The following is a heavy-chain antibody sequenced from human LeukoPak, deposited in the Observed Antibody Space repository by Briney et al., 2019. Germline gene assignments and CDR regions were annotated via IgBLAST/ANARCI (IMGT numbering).Heavy chain of an antibody. V-gene: IGHV4-39*01. D-gene: IGHD3-9*01. CDR1: GGSISSSSYY. Sequence: PSETLSLTCTVSGGSISSSSYYWGWIRQPPGKGLEWIGSIYYSGSTYYNPSLKSRVTISVDTSKNQFSLKLSSVTAADTAVYYCARLPRLRYFDWLRPAPRGNYYYYMDVWGKGTTVTISS. J-gene: IGHJ6*03. CDR3: ARLPRLRYFDWLRPAPRGNYYYYMDV. CDR2: IYYSGST.